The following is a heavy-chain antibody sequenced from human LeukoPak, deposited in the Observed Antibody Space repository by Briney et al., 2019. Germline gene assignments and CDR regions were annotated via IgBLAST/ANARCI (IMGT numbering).Heavy chain of an antibody. CDR1: GFTFSSYA. V-gene: IGHV3-30*04. CDR2: ISYDGSNK. D-gene: IGHD1-26*01. CDR3: AREIRGHFDY. Sequence: GGSLRLSCAASGFTFSSYAMHWVRQAPGKGLEWVAVISYDGSNKYYADSVKGRFTISRDNSKNTLYLQMNSLRAEDTAVYYCAREIRGHFDYWGQGTLVTVSS. J-gene: IGHJ4*02.